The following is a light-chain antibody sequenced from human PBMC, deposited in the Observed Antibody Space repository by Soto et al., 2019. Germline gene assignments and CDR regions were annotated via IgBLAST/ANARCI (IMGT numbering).Light chain of an antibody. CDR1: SSDVGTYKP. CDR3: CSFAGSSTS. J-gene: IGLJ3*02. Sequence: QSALTRPASVSGSAGQSITISCTGTSSDVGTYKPVSWYQQYPGKAPKVIIYDDTKRPSGVSSRFSGSKSGNTASLTISGLQAEDEADYYCCSFAGSSTSFGGGTKVTVL. V-gene: IGLV2-23*01. CDR2: DDT.